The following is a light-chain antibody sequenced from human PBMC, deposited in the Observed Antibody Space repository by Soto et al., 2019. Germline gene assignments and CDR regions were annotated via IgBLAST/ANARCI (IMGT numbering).Light chain of an antibody. J-gene: IGKJ2*01. V-gene: IGKV3-15*01. Sequence: EIVMTQSPATVSVSPGERVTLSCRASQSVSSKLAWYQQKPGQAPRLLIYGASTRATGIPARFSGSGSGTEFTLTISSLQSEDFAVYYCQQYNRWPDTFGQGTKVDIK. CDR2: GAS. CDR3: QQYNRWPDT. CDR1: QSVSSK.